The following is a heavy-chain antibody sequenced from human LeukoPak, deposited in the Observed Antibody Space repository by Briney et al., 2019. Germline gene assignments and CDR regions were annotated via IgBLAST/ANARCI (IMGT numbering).Heavy chain of an antibody. CDR3: ARDFPFGSGTPYYFDY. Sequence: GGSLRLSCAASGFTFSDYYMSWIRQAPGKGLDWISYISSTTTTYTHYSDSVKGRFTISRDDAKNSLYLQMNSLRPEDTAVYYCARDFPFGSGTPYYFDYWGQGTLVSVSS. CDR1: GFTFSDYY. J-gene: IGHJ4*02. D-gene: IGHD3-10*01. CDR2: ISSTTTTYT. V-gene: IGHV3-11*06.